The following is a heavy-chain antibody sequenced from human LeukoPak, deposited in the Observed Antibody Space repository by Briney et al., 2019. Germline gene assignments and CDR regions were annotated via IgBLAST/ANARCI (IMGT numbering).Heavy chain of an antibody. CDR1: GYSFTSYW. CDR3: ATAYDFQFLLVAFDI. V-gene: IGHV5-51*01. J-gene: IGHJ3*02. CDR2: IYPGDSDT. Sequence: GESLKISCKGSGYSFTSYWIGWVRQMPGKGLEWMRIIYPGDSDTRYSPSFQGQVTISADKSISTAYLQWSSLKASDTAMYYCATAYDFQFLLVAFDIWGQGTMVTVSS. D-gene: IGHD3-3*01.